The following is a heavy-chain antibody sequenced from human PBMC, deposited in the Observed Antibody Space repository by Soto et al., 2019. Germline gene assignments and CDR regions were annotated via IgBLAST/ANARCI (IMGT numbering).Heavy chain of an antibody. J-gene: IGHJ6*02. CDR2: ISAYNGNT. CDR3: ARDPIGDDSSGYPNSHYYYYYGMDV. CDR1: GYTFTSYG. V-gene: IGHV1-18*01. Sequence: QVQLVQSGAEVKKPGASVKVSCKASGYTFTSYGISWVRQAPGQGLEWMGWISAYNGNTNYAQKLQGRVTMTTDTSTSTAYMELRSLRSDDTAVYYCARDPIGDDSSGYPNSHYYYYYGMDVWGQGTTVTVSS. D-gene: IGHD3-22*01.